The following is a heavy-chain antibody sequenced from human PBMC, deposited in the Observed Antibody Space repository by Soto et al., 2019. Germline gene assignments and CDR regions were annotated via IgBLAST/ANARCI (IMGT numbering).Heavy chain of an antibody. CDR3: AVIAAAGTIHYYYGMDV. V-gene: IGHV4-39*01. J-gene: IGHJ6*02. CDR2: IYYSGST. CDR1: GGSISSSSYY. Sequence: SETLSLTCTVSGGSISSSSYYWGWIRQPPGKGLEWIGSIYYSGSTYYNPSLKSRVTISVDTSKNQFSLKLSSVTAADTAVYYCAVIAAAGTIHYYYGMDVWGQGTTVTVSS. D-gene: IGHD6-13*01.